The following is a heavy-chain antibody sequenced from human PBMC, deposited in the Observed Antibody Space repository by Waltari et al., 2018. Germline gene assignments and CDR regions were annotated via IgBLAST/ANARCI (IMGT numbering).Heavy chain of an antibody. Sequence: QVQLVQSGAEVKKPGASVKVSCKASGYTFTSFPMHWVRQAPGQRLEWMGWINPANGDKKYSQDFQGRVTIVRDTAASTSYMELNSLRSEDMAVYYCARGRVPEISSGWGNPFDIWGQGTMVTVSS. D-gene: IGHD6-19*01. CDR2: INPANGDK. J-gene: IGHJ3*02. V-gene: IGHV1-3*03. CDR1: GYTFTSFP. CDR3: ARGRVPEISSGWGNPFDI.